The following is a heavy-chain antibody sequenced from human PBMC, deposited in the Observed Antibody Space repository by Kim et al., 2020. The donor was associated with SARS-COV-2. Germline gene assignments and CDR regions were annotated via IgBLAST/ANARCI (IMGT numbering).Heavy chain of an antibody. CDR3: ARDRDYYYDSSGF. Sequence: AQKLQGRVTMTTDTSTSTAYMELRSLRSDDTAVYYCARDRDYYYDSSGFWGQGTLVTVSS. D-gene: IGHD3-22*01. J-gene: IGHJ4*02. V-gene: IGHV1-18*01.